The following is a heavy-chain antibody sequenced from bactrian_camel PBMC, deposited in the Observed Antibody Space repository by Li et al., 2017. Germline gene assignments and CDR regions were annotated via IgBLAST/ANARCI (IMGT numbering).Heavy chain of an antibody. D-gene: IGHD5*01. V-gene: IGHV3S26*01. CDR3: AAEACLGWAPLSFRFFARPF. CDR1: GYTYSSAC. CDR2: IDDDAAT. Sequence: QLVESGGGSVQAGGSLVLSCTISGYTYSSACMAWFRQAPGKEREGVATIDDDAATSYADSVKGRFAISRDNAQNTLYLQMNSLQPEDGDIYYCAAEACLGWAPLSFRFFARPFWGQGTQVTVS. J-gene: IGHJ4*01.